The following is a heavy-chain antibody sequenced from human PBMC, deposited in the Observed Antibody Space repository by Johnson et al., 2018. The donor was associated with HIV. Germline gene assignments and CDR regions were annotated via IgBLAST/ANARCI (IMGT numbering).Heavy chain of an antibody. CDR3: ETQEDYGDYYGAFDI. CDR1: GFTFSGSA. Sequence: VQLVESGGGLVQPGGSLKLSCAASGFTFSGSAMHWVRQASGKGLEWVGRIRSKANSYADSVRGRFTISRDNSKNTLYLQMNSLRAEDTAVYYCETQEDYGDYYGAFDIWGQGTMVTVSS. V-gene: IGHV3-73*01. D-gene: IGHD4-17*01. CDR2: IRSKANSYA. J-gene: IGHJ3*02.